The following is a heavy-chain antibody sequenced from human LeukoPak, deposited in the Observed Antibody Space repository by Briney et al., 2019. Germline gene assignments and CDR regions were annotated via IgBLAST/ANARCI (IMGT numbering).Heavy chain of an antibody. CDR3: AKGFFWSGYYPFDY. CDR1: GFTFSSYA. D-gene: IGHD3-3*01. J-gene: IGHJ4*02. CDR2: IRYDGSNK. V-gene: IGHV3-30*02. Sequence: GGSLRLSCAASGFTFSSYAMSWVRQAPGKGLEWVAFIRYDGSNKYYADSVKGRFTISRDNSKNTLYPQMNSLRAEDTAVYYCAKGFFWSGYYPFDYWGQGTLVTVSS.